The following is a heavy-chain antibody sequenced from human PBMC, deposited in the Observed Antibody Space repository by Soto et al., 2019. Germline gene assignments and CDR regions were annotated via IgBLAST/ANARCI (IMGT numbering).Heavy chain of an antibody. CDR3: ARGKTAVAARDYYYYYGMDV. V-gene: IGHV4-31*03. J-gene: IGHJ6*02. CDR1: GGSINSGDYY. D-gene: IGHD2-15*01. CDR2: IYYSGTT. Sequence: QVQLQESGPGLVKPSQTLSLTCTVSGGSINSGDYYWSWIRQHPGKGLEWIGYIYYSGTTYYKPSIQSRVTISVDTSKNQFSLKLTSVTAADTAVYYCARGKTAVAARDYYYYYGMDVWGQGTTVTVSS.